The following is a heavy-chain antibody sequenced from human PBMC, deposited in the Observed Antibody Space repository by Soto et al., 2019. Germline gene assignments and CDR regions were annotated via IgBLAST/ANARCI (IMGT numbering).Heavy chain of an antibody. Sequence: SETLSLTCSVSGGSISSCYYYWSWIRQPPGKGLEWIGNIYYSGNTYYNPSLKSRLIISVDTSKNQFSLKLSSVTAADTAVYYCPRDHHLLADVWGQGTMVT. J-gene: IGHJ6*02. D-gene: IGHD2-2*01. V-gene: IGHV4-30-4*01. CDR1: GGSISSCYYY. CDR2: IYYSGNT. CDR3: PRDHHLLADV.